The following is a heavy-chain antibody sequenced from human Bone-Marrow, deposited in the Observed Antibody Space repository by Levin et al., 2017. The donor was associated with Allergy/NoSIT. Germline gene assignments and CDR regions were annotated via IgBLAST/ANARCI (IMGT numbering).Heavy chain of an antibody. V-gene: IGHV4-34*01. CDR1: SGSFTDVY. CDR2: VTHSGST. CDR3: ARQHCNNAGGCFGDDWFDS. Sequence: SETLSLTCAVSSGSFTDVYWSWLRQSPGRGLEWIGEVTHSGSTEYNPSLKSRISISVDSTNNHFSLKLTSVTAAATGVYYCARQHCNNAGGCFGDDWFDSWGQGTLVTVSS. D-gene: IGHD2/OR15-2a*01. J-gene: IGHJ5*01.